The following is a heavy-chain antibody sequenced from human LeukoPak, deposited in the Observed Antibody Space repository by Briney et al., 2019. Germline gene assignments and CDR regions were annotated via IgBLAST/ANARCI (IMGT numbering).Heavy chain of an antibody. V-gene: IGHV3-11*06. CDR1: GFTFSDYY. CDR3: ARLADYGNYGPREYLDF. CDR2: ISSSSSYT. D-gene: IGHD4-11*01. Sequence: AGGSLRLSCAASGFTFSDYYMSWIRQAPGKGLEWVSYISSSSSYTNYADSVKGRFTISRDNAKNSLYLQMNSLRAEDTAVYYCARLADYGNYGPREYLDFWGQGTLVTVSS. J-gene: IGHJ4*02.